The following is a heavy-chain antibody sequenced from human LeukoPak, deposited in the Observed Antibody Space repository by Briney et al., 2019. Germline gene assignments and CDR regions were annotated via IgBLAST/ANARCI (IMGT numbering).Heavy chain of an antibody. CDR1: GFTFSSYA. CDR2: ISGSGGST. Sequence: GGSLRLSCAASGFTFSSYAMSWVRQAPGKGLEWVSAISGSGGSTYYADCVKGRFTISSDNYQDTLYLQMNGLRAEDTAVYYCAKDLLRGIAARRLGYWGQGTLVTVSS. V-gene: IGHV3-23*01. D-gene: IGHD6-6*01. J-gene: IGHJ4*02. CDR3: AKDLLRGIAARRLGY.